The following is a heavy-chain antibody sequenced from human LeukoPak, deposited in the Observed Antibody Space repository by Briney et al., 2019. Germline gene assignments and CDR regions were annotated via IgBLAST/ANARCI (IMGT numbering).Heavy chain of an antibody. CDR2: VYYSGSP. CDR3: ARTTEGYCRGRSCYSYYYYMDV. J-gene: IGHJ6*03. Sequence: PSDTLSHTCTVSGRPIRRYYWSWLRPPPGKGLEGIGYVYYSGSPNYNPSLKSRVTISVDTSKNEFSLKLSSVTAADPAVYYCARTTEGYCRGRSCYSYYYYMDVWGKGTTVTVSS. D-gene: IGHD2-15*01. V-gene: IGHV4-59*07. CDR1: GRPIRRYY.